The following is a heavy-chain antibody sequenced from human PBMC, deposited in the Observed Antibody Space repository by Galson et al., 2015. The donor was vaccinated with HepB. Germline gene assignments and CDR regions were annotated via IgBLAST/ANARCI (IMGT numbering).Heavy chain of an antibody. CDR1: GDSVSSNSAT. J-gene: IGHJ4*02. Sequence: AISGDSVSSNSATWNWIRQSPSGGLEWLGRTYYRSQWYNEYAVSVKSRITINPDTSKNQLSLQLNSMTPEDTAVYYCARSIPYVDYWGQGAPVTVSS. CDR3: ARSIPYVDY. CDR2: TYYRSQWYN. V-gene: IGHV6-1*01.